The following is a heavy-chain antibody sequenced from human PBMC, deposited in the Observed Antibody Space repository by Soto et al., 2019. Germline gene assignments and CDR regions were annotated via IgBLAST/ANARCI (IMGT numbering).Heavy chain of an antibody. CDR2: FDPEDGET. J-gene: IGHJ2*01. CDR3: ATHWRVGSGRHRYFDL. CDR1: GYTLTELS. V-gene: IGHV1-24*01. D-gene: IGHD6-19*01. Sequence: ASVKVSCKVSGYTLTELSMHWVRQAPGKGLEWMGGFDPEDGETIYAQKFQGRVTMTEDTSTDTAYMELSSLRSEDTAVYYCATHWRVGSGRHRYFDLWGRGTLVTVSS.